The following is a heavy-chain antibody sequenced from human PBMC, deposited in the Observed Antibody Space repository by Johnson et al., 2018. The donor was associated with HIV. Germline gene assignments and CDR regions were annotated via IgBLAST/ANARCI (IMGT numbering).Heavy chain of an antibody. Sequence: QVQLVESGGGLVKPGGSLRLSCAASGFTFSDYYMNWVRQAPGKGLEWLSYISSSGTAKYYADSVKGRCTLPRETAKNSLYLQMNSLWAEDTAVFYCAREMAWEDACDIWGQGTMVTVSS. D-gene: IGHD5-24*01. V-gene: IGHV3-11*04. CDR1: GFTFSDYY. CDR3: AREMAWEDACDI. J-gene: IGHJ3*02. CDR2: ISSSGTAK.